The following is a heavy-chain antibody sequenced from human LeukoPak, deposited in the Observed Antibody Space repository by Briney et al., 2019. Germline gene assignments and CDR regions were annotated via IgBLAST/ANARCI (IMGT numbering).Heavy chain of an antibody. Sequence: SQTLSLTCTVSGGSISSGGYYWSWIRQPPGKGLEWIGYIYHSGSTYYNPSLKSRATISVDRSKNQFSLKLSSVTAADTAVYYCAREGYDSSGPNFDYWGQGTLVTVSS. V-gene: IGHV4-30-2*01. D-gene: IGHD3-22*01. CDR3: AREGYDSSGPNFDY. CDR1: GGSISSGGYY. CDR2: IYHSGST. J-gene: IGHJ4*02.